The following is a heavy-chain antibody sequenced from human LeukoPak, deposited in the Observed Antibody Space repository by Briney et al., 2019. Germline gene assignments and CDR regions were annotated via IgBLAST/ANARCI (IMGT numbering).Heavy chain of an antibody. CDR3: ARQEIAAAGTVYFDY. D-gene: IGHD6-13*01. V-gene: IGHV4-39*01. CDR1: GGSISSSSYY. J-gene: IGHJ4*02. Sequence: SETLSLTCTVSGGSISSSSYYWGWIRQPPGKGLEWIGSIYYSGSTYYNPSLKSRVTISVDTSKNQFSLKLSSVTAADTAVYYCARQEIAAAGTVYFDYWGQGTLATVSS. CDR2: IYYSGST.